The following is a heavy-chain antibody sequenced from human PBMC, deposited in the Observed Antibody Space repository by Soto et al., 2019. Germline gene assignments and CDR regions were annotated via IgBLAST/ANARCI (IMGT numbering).Heavy chain of an antibody. Sequence: EVPLVESGGGLVQPGGSLKLSCAASGFTFSVSAMHWVRQASGKGLEWVGRIRSKANTYATAYAASVKGRFTISRDDSKKTVYLQMNSLKTEDTAIYYCTRQDPLTAVENDALDFWGQGTMVTVSS. D-gene: IGHD2-21*02. J-gene: IGHJ3*01. CDR3: TRQDPLTAVENDALDF. CDR1: GFTFSVSA. V-gene: IGHV3-73*01. CDR2: IRSKANTYAT.